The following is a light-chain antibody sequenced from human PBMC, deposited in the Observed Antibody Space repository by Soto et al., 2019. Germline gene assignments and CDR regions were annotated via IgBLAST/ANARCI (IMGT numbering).Light chain of an antibody. CDR2: GAS. V-gene: IGKV3-20*01. CDR1: QSVSTNY. CDR3: QHYSSSPSEFP. Sequence: EIVLTQSPATLSLSPGERATLSCRASQSVSTNYLAWYQQRPGQAPRLLIFGASYRATGIPDRFSGSGSGTDFTLTISRLEPEDFAVYYCQHYSSSPSEFPFGPGTKVDSK. J-gene: IGKJ3*01.